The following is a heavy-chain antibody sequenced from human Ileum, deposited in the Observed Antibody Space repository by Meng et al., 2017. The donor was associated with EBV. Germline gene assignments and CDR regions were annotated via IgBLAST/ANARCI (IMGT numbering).Heavy chain of an antibody. V-gene: IGHV7-4-1*02. CDR3: ARGSNWFDR. J-gene: IGHJ5*02. CDR2: INTNTGKP. CDR1: GYIFTRDA. Sequence: VQLVQSGPDLKRPGDAAKVSSKASGYIFTRDAINWVRQTPGHGLEWMGWINTNTGKPMYAQGFTGRFVFFLDNSINTAYLQINSLQSDDTAVYYCARGSNWFDRWGQGTLVTVSS.